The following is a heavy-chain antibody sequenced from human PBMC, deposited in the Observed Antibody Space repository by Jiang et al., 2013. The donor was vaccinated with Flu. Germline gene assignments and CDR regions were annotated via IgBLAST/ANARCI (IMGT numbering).Heavy chain of an antibody. Sequence: VQLLESGGGLVQPGGSLRLSCAASGFTFSSYAMSWVRQAPGKGLEWVANIKQDGSEKYYVDSVKGRFTISRDNAKNSLYLQMNSLRAEDTAVYYCASSRSYWYFDLWGRGTLV. CDR2: IKQDGSEK. V-gene: IGHV3-7*01. CDR1: GFTFSSYA. J-gene: IGHJ2*01. CDR3: ASSRSYWYFDL.